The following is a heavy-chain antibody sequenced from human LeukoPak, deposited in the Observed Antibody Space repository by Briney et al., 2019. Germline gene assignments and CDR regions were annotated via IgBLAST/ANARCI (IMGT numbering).Heavy chain of an antibody. V-gene: IGHV4-39*01. Sequence: SETLSLTCTVSGGSISSSSYYWGWIRQPPGKGLEWIGSIYYSGSTYYNPSLKSRVTISVDTSKNQFSLKLSSVTAADTAVYYCARRRYCSSTSCYAVNCYFDYWGQGTLVTVSS. J-gene: IGHJ4*02. CDR2: IYYSGST. D-gene: IGHD2-2*01. CDR1: GGSISSSSYY. CDR3: ARRRYCSSTSCYAVNCYFDY.